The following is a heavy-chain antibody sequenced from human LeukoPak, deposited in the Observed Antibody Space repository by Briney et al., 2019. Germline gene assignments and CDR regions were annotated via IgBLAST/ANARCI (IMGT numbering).Heavy chain of an antibody. J-gene: IGHJ4*02. Sequence: GGSLRLSCAVSGFTFSSDAMHWVRQAPGKGLEWVSSINSRSTHTAYADSVKGRLTISRDNGNNSLFLQMNSLGVDDTAIYFCARGGGSFSYWGQGVRVTVSS. CDR3: ARGGGSFSY. CDR1: GFTFSSDA. CDR2: INSRSTHT. V-gene: IGHV3-21*01. D-gene: IGHD2-15*01.